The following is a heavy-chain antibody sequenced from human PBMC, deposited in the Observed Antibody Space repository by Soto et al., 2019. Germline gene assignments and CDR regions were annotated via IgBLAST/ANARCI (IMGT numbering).Heavy chain of an antibody. CDR1: GGSISSSSYY. D-gene: IGHD6-19*01. CDR3: ARDLAVAGMPIDY. V-gene: IGHV4-39*07. Sequence: PSETLSLTCTVSGGSISSSSYYWGWIRQPPGKGLEWIGSINYSGSTYYNPSLKSRVTISVDTSKNQFSLKLSSVTAADTAVYYCARDLAVAGMPIDYWGQGTLVTVSS. J-gene: IGHJ4*02. CDR2: INYSGST.